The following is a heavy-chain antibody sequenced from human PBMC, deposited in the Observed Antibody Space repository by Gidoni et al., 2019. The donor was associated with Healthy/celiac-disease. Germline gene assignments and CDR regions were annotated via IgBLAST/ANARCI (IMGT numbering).Heavy chain of an antibody. CDR3: TRGYYYDSSGYYYAYLGAY. J-gene: IGHJ4*02. Sequence: EVQLVESGGGLVQPGRSLRLSCTASGFTFGDYAISWVRQAPGKGLEWVGFIRSKAYGGTTEYAASVKGRFTISRDDSKSIAYLQMNSLKTEDTAVYYCTRGYYYDSSGYYYAYLGAYWGQGTLVTVSS. CDR2: IRSKAYGGTT. V-gene: IGHV3-49*04. D-gene: IGHD3-22*01. CDR1: GFTFGDYA.